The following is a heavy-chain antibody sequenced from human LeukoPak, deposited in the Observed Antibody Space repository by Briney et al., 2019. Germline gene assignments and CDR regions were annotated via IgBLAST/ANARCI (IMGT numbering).Heavy chain of an antibody. CDR1: GFTFNYFA. Sequence: GGSLRLSCAGSGFTFNYFAIHWVRQAPGKGLEWVAVTSFDGTNKYYADSVRGRFTISRDNSNKTVYLQMNSLRADDTAVYYFAKNPTYNSGSHSPSQGMDVWVQGTKVTVSS. V-gene: IGHV3-30-3*02. J-gene: IGHJ6*01. CDR2: TSFDGTNK. D-gene: IGHD3-10*01. CDR3: AKNPTYNSGSHSPSQGMDV.